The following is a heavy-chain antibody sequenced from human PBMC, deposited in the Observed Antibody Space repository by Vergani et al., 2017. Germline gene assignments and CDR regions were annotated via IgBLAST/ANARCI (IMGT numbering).Heavy chain of an antibody. J-gene: IGHJ6*03. D-gene: IGHD2-15*01. CDR2: ISYDGSNK. CDR1: GFTFSSYG. CDR3: AKDGRYCSGGSCLRCYMDV. Sequence: QVQLVESGGGVVQPGRSLRLSCAASGFTFSSYGMHWVRQAPGKGLEWVAVISYDGSNKYYADSVKGRFTISRDNSKNTLYLQMNSLRAEDTAVYYCAKDGRYCSGGSCLRCYMDVWGKGTTVTVSS. V-gene: IGHV3-30*18.